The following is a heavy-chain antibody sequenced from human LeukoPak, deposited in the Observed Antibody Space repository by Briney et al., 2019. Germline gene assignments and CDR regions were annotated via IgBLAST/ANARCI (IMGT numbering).Heavy chain of an antibody. V-gene: IGHV3-74*01. J-gene: IGHJ4*02. CDR3: ARGGIGCFEY. CDR1: GFTFSDYW. CDR2: INSDGSSA. Sequence: QPGGSLRLSCAASGFTFSDYWIHWVRQVPGKGLVWVSHINSDGSSATYADSVKGRLTISRDNARNTVYLQMNSLRAEDTAVYFCARGGIGCFEYWGQGALVTVSS. D-gene: IGHD3-16*01.